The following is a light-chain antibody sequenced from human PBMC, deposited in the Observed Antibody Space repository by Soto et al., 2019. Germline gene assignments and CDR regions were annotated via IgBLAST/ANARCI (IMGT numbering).Light chain of an antibody. V-gene: IGKV3-15*01. J-gene: IGKJ3*01. CDR1: QSVGSN. Sequence: EIVMTQSPPTLSVSPGERATLSCRASQSVGSNLAWYQQKPGQAPRLLIYGASTRATGISARFSGSGSGTELTLTISSLQSEDFAVDHCQQYNDWPPFTFGPGTKVDIK. CDR2: GAS. CDR3: QQYNDWPPFT.